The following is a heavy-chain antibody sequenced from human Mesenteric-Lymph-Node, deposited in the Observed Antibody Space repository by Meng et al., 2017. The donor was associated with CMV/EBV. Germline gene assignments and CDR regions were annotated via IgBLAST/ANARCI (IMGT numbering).Heavy chain of an antibody. CDR1: RTYG. J-gene: IGHJ5*02. CDR3: AREVGTQNWNDVKWFDP. D-gene: IGHD1-1*01. V-gene: IGHV1-69*05. CDR2: SIPIFGTA. Sequence: RTYGISWVRQAPGQGLEWMGGSIPIFGTAKYAQKFQGRVTITTDDSTSTAYMELNSLTSEDTAVYYCAREVGTQNWNDVKWFDPWGQGTLVTVSS.